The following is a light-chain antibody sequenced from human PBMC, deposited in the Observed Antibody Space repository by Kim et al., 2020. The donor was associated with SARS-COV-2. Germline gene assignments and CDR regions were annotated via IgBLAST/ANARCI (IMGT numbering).Light chain of an antibody. CDR1: RSNIGSNY. CDR3: AACEDSLSGWV. J-gene: IGLJ3*02. Sequence: GQRVTISCSGSRSNIGSNYVYWYQQLPGTAPKLLIYSNDQRPSGVPDRFSGSKSGTSASLAISGLQSEDEADYYCAACEDSLSGWVFGGGTQLTVL. V-gene: IGLV1-47*01. CDR2: SND.